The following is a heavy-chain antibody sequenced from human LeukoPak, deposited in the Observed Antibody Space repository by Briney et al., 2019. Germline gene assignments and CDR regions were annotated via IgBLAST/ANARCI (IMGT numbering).Heavy chain of an antibody. CDR3: ARVAVAGTIDY. CDR1: GYTFTSYY. V-gene: IGHV1-46*01. Sequence: GASVKASCKASGYTFTSYYMHWVRQAPGQGLEWMGIINPSGGSTSYAQKFQGRVTMTRDTSTSTVYMELSRLRSDDTAVYYCARVAVAGTIDYWGQGTLVTVSS. CDR2: INPSGGST. J-gene: IGHJ4*02. D-gene: IGHD6-19*01.